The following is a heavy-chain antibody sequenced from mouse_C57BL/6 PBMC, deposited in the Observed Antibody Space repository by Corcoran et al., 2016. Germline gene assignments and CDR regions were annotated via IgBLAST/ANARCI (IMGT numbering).Heavy chain of an antibody. CDR3: ARGQSAYY. Sequence: EVQLQQSGPELVKPGASVKISCKASGYTFTDYYMNWVKQSHGKSLEWIGDINPNNGGTSYNQKFKGKATLTVDKSSSTAYMELRSLTSEDSAVYYCARGQSAYYWGQGTTLTVSS. CDR1: GYTFTDYY. D-gene: IGHD6-1*01. J-gene: IGHJ2*01. V-gene: IGHV1-26*01. CDR2: INPNNGGT.